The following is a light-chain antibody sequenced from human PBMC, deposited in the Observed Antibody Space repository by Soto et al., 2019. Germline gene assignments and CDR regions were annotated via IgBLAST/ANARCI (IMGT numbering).Light chain of an antibody. Sequence: EIVLTQSPATLSLSPGERATLSCTASQSVTNSLAWYQQTPGQAPRLLVYDASNRATGTPTRFSGSGSGTDFTLTISNLEPEDFAVYYCQQHISWPLTFGGGTKVDIK. V-gene: IGKV3-11*01. J-gene: IGKJ4*01. CDR3: QQHISWPLT. CDR2: DAS. CDR1: QSVTNS.